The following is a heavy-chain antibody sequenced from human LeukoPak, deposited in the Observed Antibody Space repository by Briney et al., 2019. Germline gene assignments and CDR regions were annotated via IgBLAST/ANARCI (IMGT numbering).Heavy chain of an antibody. CDR1: GYTFTNYG. CDR3: ARDIATVQHQD. CDR2: ISCYSGNT. J-gene: IGHJ4*02. D-gene: IGHD1-1*01. V-gene: IGHV1-18*01. Sequence: ASVKVPCKTSGYTFTNYGISWVRQAPGQGLEWMGWISCYSGNTNYVQKFRGRVAMTADTSMSTVYMELRSLRSDDTAVYYCARDIATVQHQDWGQGTLVTVSS.